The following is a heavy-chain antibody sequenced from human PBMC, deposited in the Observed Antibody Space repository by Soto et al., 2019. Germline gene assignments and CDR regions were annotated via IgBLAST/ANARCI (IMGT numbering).Heavy chain of an antibody. D-gene: IGHD1-26*01. V-gene: IGHV1-2*02. CDR2: FKSNSGDT. Sequence: QVQLVQSGAEVKKPGASAKVSCKASGYTFIDYYIHWVRQAPGQGLEWMGWFKSNSGDTRFAQKFQGRVTMTGDTSISTAYMELSSLRSDDTAVYYCARDSATMSGSFFDYWGQGTLVTVSS. J-gene: IGHJ4*02. CDR3: ARDSATMSGSFFDY. CDR1: GYTFIDYY.